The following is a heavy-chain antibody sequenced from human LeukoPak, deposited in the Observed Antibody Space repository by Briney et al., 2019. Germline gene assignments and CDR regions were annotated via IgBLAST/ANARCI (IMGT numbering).Heavy chain of an antibody. J-gene: IGHJ5*02. CDR2: ISSSGSTI. D-gene: IGHD2-15*01. CDR3: ARGAVVAATTDWFDP. V-gene: IGHV3-48*04. CDR1: GFTFSSYG. Sequence: GGSLRLSCAASGFTFSSYGMSWVRQAPGKGLEWVSYISSSGSTIYYADSVKGRFTISRDNAKNSLYLQMNSLRAEDTAVYYCARGAVVAATTDWFDPWGQGTLVTVSS.